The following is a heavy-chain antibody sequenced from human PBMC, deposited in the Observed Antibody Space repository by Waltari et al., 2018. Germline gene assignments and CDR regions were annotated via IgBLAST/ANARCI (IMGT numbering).Heavy chain of an antibody. CDR1: GFTFSGDW. CDR3: VRGRGMDV. Sequence: EVQLVGSGGDLVQPGGTLRGSCAAYGFTFSGDWMTWVRQAPGKGVEWVANIKQDGTEKLYVDSVRGRFTISRDNAKKSLYLQMNTLRAEDTAVYYCVRGRGMDVWGQGTTVTVSS. V-gene: IGHV3-7*01. J-gene: IGHJ6*02. CDR2: IKQDGTEK.